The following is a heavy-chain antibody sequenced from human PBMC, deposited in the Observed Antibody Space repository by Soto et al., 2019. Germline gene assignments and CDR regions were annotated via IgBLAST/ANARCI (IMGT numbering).Heavy chain of an antibody. CDR1: GFTVSNNY. Sequence: EVQLVESGGGLIQPGGSLRLSCAVSGFTVSNNYMSWVRQAPGKGLEGVSVIYSGGYTAYGDSVKGRFTISRDNSKNTINLKIKTLGADHPAGFSWAPPGGGGGYWGQGTLVTVSS. CDR3: APPGGGGGY. D-gene: IGHD3-10*01. J-gene: IGHJ4*02. V-gene: IGHV3-53*01. CDR2: IYSGGYT.